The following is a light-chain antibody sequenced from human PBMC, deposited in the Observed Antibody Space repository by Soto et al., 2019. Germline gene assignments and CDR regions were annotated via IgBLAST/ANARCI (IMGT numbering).Light chain of an antibody. CDR2: GAS. V-gene: IGKV3-15*01. CDR3: QQFNNWPRT. J-gene: IGKJ1*01. CDR1: QSVSSSY. Sequence: EVVMTQSPGTLSLSPGERATRSCRASQSVSSSYLAWYQQKPGQAPRLLIHGASSRATGIPARFSGSGSGTEFTLTISSLQSEDFAVYYCQQFNNWPRTFGQGTKVDIK.